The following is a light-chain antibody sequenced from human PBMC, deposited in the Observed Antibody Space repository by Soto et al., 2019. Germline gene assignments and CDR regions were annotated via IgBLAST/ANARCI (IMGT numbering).Light chain of an antibody. CDR3: QSYDTSLSGAWV. J-gene: IGLJ3*02. Sequence: QPVLTQPPSVSGAPGQRITISCTGSPSNIGAGFDVHWYQQFPGTAPKLLIYGTTSRPSGVPDRFSGSQSGTSASLAITGLQAGDEADYYCQSYDTSLSGAWVFGRGTKVTVL. CDR1: PSNIGAGFD. CDR2: GTT. V-gene: IGLV1-40*01.